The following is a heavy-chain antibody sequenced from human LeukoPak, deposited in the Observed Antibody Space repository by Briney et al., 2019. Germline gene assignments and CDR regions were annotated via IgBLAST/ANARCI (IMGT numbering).Heavy chain of an antibody. CDR1: GGSLSSYCYD. Sequence: PSETLTLTCTASGGSLSSYCYDWAWIRQPPGKGLEWIGSINYSGSTNYNPSLKSRVTISVDTSKNQLSLKLSSVTAADTAVYYSSRLYGNYMSFGFGGWGTRVTVSS. D-gene: IGHD1-7*01. CDR3: SRLYGNYMSFGF. J-gene: IGHJ4*02. V-gene: IGHV4-39*01. CDR2: INYSGST.